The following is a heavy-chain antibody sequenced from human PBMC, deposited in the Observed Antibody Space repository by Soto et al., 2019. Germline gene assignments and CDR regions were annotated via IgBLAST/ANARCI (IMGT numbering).Heavy chain of an antibody. CDR2: INHSGST. CDR3: ARGVKLRWKLRDIWFDY. D-gene: IGHD4-17*01. V-gene: IGHV4-34*01. CDR1: GGSFSGYY. J-gene: IGHJ4*02. Sequence: ETLSLTCAVYGGSFSGYYWSWIRQPPGKGLEWIGEINHSGSTNYNPSLKSRVTISVDTSKNQFSLKLSSVTAADTAVYYCARGVKLRWKLRDIWFDYWGQGTLVTAPQ.